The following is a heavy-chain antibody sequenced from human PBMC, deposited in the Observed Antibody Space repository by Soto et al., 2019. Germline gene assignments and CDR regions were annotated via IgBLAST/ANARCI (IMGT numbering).Heavy chain of an antibody. CDR2: ISGGRSGT. V-gene: IGHV3-23*01. J-gene: IGHJ4*02. CDR3: AKGSIVYCSGAICYFFDF. CDR1: GFTFSTYA. D-gene: IGHD2-2*01. Sequence: EVQLLESGGGLVQPGGSLRLSCAASGFTFSTYAMSWVRQAPGKGLEWVSAISGGRSGTYYADSVRGRFTLSRDDSTNTLYLQMNSLRAEDTAIYYCAKGSIVYCSGAICYFFDFWGQGTLVTVSS.